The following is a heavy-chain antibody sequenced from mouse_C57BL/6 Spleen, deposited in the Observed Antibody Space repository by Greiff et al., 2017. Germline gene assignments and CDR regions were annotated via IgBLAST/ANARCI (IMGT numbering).Heavy chain of an antibody. CDR1: GYSITSGYY. D-gene: IGHD1-1*01. Sequence: EVQLVESGPGLVKPSQSLSLTCSVTGYSITSGYYWNWIRQFPGNKLEWMGYISYDGSNNYNPSLKNRISITRDTSKNQFFLKLNSVTTEDTATYYCARVGDYYGSFDYWGQGTTLTVSS. V-gene: IGHV3-6*01. CDR3: ARVGDYYGSFDY. J-gene: IGHJ2*01. CDR2: ISYDGSN.